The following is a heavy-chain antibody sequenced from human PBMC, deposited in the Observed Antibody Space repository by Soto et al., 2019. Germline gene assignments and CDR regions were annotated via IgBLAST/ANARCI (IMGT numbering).Heavy chain of an antibody. Sequence: SETLSLTCTVSGGSISSGGYYWSWIRQHPGKGLEWIGYIYYSGSTYYNPSLKSRVTISVDTSKNQFSLKLSSVTAADTAVYYCARDRDRVDSGYPPCSGGSCYPRYGMDVWGQGTTVTVSS. V-gene: IGHV4-31*03. CDR1: GGSISSGGYY. CDR2: IYYSGST. J-gene: IGHJ6*02. D-gene: IGHD2-15*01. CDR3: ARDRDRVDSGYPPCSGGSCYPRYGMDV.